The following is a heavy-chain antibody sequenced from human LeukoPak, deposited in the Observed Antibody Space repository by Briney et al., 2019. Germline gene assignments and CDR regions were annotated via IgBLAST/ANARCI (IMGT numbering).Heavy chain of an antibody. CDR3: ARHPRSCTGGGTCYSWFDA. V-gene: IGHV4-59*08. CDR1: GDSISSYY. Sequence: PSETLSLTCTVSGDSISSYYWSWIRQPPGKGLEWIGYIYSSESTKYNPSLKSRVTISVDTSKNQFSLKVHSVTAADTAMYYCARHPRSCTGGGTCYSWFDASGQGTLVTVSS. CDR2: IYSSEST. J-gene: IGHJ5*02. D-gene: IGHD2-15*01.